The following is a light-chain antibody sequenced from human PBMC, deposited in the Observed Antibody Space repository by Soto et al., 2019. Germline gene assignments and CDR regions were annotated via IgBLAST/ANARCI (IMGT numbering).Light chain of an antibody. CDR2: DAS. Sequence: DIQMTQSPSPLSASVGDRVTITCRASQSISTYLNWYQQKPGKAPKLLIYDASNWETGVPSRFSGSGSGTDFTFTISSLQPEDIATYYCQQYDNLPITFGQGTRLEIK. CDR3: QQYDNLPIT. CDR1: QSISTY. V-gene: IGKV1-33*01. J-gene: IGKJ5*01.